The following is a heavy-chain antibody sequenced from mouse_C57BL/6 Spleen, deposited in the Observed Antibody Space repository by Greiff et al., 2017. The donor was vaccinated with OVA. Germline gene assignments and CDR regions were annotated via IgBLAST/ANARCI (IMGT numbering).Heavy chain of an antibody. CDR3: ARMRDGYQAWFAY. CDR1: GFSLTSYG. J-gene: IGHJ3*01. V-gene: IGHV2-2*01. D-gene: IGHD2-3*01. CDR2: IWSGGST. Sequence: QVQLKQSGPGLVQPSQSLSITCTVSGFSLTSYGVHWVRQSPGKGLEWLGVIWSGGSTDYNAAFISRLSISKDNSKSQVFFKMNSLQADDTAIYYCARMRDGYQAWFAYWGQGTLVTVSA.